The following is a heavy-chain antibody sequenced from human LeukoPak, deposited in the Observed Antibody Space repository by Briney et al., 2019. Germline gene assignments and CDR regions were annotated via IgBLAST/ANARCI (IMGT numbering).Heavy chain of an antibody. Sequence: ASVKVSCKASGYTFTSYYMHWVRQAPGQGLEWMGIINPSGGSTSYAQKFQGRVTMTRDTSTSTVYMELSSLRSEDTAVYYCEAEWELLSFQHWGQGTLVTVSS. D-gene: IGHD1-26*01. V-gene: IGHV1-46*01. CDR1: GYTFTSYY. CDR2: INPSGGST. J-gene: IGHJ1*01. CDR3: EAEWELLSFQH.